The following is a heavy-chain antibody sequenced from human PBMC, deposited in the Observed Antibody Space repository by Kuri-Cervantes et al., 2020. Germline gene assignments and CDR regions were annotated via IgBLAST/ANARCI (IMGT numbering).Heavy chain of an antibody. CDR3: ARDEGGAAAGTYYYYGMDV. CDR1: GYTFTSYD. V-gene: IGHV1-8*01. J-gene: IGHJ6*02. D-gene: IGHD6-13*01. CDR2: MNPNSGNT. Sequence: ASVKVSCKASGYTFTSYDINWVRQATGQGLEWMGWMNPNSGNTGYAQKFQGRVTMTRNTSISTAYMELRSLRSDDTAVYYCARDEGGAAAGTYYYYGMDVWGQGTTVTVSS.